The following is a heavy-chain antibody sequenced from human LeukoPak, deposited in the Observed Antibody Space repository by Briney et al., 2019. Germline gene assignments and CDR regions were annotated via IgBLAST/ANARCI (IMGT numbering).Heavy chain of an antibody. Sequence: GGPLRLSCAASGFSFSNYWMSWVRQVPGKGLEWVANIKQDGSEKYYVDSVKGRFTISRDNAKNSLYLQMNSLRAEDTAIYYCARDKIVGATNFDYWGQGTLVTVSS. J-gene: IGHJ4*02. D-gene: IGHD1-26*01. CDR3: ARDKIVGATNFDY. CDR2: IKQDGSEK. V-gene: IGHV3-7*03. CDR1: GFSFSNYW.